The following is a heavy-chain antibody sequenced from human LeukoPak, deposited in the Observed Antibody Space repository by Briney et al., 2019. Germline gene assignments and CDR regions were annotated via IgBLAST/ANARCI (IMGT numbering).Heavy chain of an antibody. CDR2: INPNSGGT. Sequence: ASVKVSCTASGYTFTGYYMHWVRQAPGQGLEWMGWINPNSGGTNYAQKFQGRVTMTRDTSISTAYMELSRLRSGDTAVYYCARDQARGMGVWGQGTTVTVSS. CDR3: ARDQARGMGV. J-gene: IGHJ6*02. CDR1: GYTFTGYY. V-gene: IGHV1-2*02.